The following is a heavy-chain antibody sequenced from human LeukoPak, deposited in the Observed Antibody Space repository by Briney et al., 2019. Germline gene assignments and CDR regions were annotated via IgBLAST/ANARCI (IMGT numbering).Heavy chain of an antibody. CDR2: ISAYNGNT. CDR1: GYTFTSYG. V-gene: IGHV1-18*01. D-gene: IGHD1-26*01. Sequence: ASVKVSCKASGYTFTSYGISWVRQAPGQGLEWMGWISAYNGNTNYAQKLQGRVTMTTDTSTSTAYIELRSLRSDDTAVYYCARDREEYSGSQPDAFDIWGQGTMVTVSS. J-gene: IGHJ3*02. CDR3: ARDREEYSGSQPDAFDI.